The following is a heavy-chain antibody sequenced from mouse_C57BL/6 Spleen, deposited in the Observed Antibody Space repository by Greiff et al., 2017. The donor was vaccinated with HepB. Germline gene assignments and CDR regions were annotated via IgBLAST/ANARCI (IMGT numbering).Heavy chain of an antibody. J-gene: IGHJ2*01. Sequence: EVQRVESGGGLVQPGGSLKLSCAASGFTFSDYYMYWVRQTPEKRLEWVAYISNGGGSTYYPDTVKGRFTISRDNAKNTLYLQMSRLKSEDTAMYYCARQGNWDGLDYWGQGTTLTVSS. CDR3: ARQGNWDGLDY. V-gene: IGHV5-12*01. CDR2: ISNGGGST. CDR1: GFTFSDYY. D-gene: IGHD4-1*01.